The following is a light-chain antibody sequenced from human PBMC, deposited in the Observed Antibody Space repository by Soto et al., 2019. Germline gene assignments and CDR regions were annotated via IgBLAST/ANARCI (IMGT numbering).Light chain of an antibody. CDR3: QSFDTSLRGWV. Sequence: QPVLTQPPSVSGAPGQRVTISCTGTRSNTGAGNGVHWYQQHPGTPPKYLIYGNANRPSGVPDRFSGSRSGTSASLAISGLQAEDEADYFCQSFDTSLRGWVFGGGTKLTVL. V-gene: IGLV1-40*01. CDR2: GNA. CDR1: RSNTGAGNG. J-gene: IGLJ3*02.